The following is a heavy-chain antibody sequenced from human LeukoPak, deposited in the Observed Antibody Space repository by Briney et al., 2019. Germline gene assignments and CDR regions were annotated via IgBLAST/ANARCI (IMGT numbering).Heavy chain of an antibody. CDR1: GFTFSSYW. CDR2: IKQDGSEK. CDR3: ARDNHKALRYFDWFHYWFDP. D-gene: IGHD3-9*01. Sequence: GGSLRLSCAASGFTFSSYWMSWVRQAPGKGLEWVANIKQDGSEKYYVDSVKGRFTISRDNAKNSLYLQMNSLRAEDTAVYYCARDNHKALRYFDWFHYWFDPWGQGTLVTVSS. V-gene: IGHV3-7*01. J-gene: IGHJ5*02.